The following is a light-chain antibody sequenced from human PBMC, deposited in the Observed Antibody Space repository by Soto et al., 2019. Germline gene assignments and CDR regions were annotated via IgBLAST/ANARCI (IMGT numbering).Light chain of an antibody. Sequence: QSVLTQPASVSGSPGQSISIYCTGTSSDIGGYNFVSRYQQHPGKAPKLIISVISHRPSGVSARFSGSKSGNTASLTISGLQADDEADYYCSSYSSANTPAIFGTGTKLTVL. CDR2: VIS. CDR3: SSYSSANTPAI. J-gene: IGLJ1*01. CDR1: SSDIGGYNF. V-gene: IGLV2-14*03.